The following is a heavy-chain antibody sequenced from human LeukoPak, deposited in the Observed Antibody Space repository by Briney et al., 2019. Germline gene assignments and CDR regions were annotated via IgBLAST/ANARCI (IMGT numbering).Heavy chain of an antibody. V-gene: IGHV4-38-2*02. J-gene: IGHJ3*02. CDR2: IYHSGST. Sequence: SETLSLTCTVSGYSISSGYYWGWIRQPPGQGLEWIGNIYHSGSTYYNPSLKSRVTISVDTSKNQFSLKLTSVTAADTAVYYCAKSNGYGLVDIWGQGTMVTV. D-gene: IGHD3-10*01. CDR3: AKSNGYGLVDI. CDR1: GYSISSGYY.